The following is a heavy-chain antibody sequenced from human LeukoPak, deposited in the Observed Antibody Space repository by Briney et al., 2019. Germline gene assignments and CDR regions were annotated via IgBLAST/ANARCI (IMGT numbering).Heavy chain of an antibody. D-gene: IGHD1-7*01. J-gene: IGHJ4*02. V-gene: IGHV4-59*08. CDR2: IYNSGTT. Sequence: SETLSLTCTVSGGSMSDYHWSWIRQPPGKGQEWIGNIYNSGTTNYNPSLKRRVTISIDMSKNQVFLEVTSVTAADTAVYYCARHSAGTTNDYWGQGTLVTVSS. CDR1: GGSMSDYH. CDR3: ARHSAGTTNDY.